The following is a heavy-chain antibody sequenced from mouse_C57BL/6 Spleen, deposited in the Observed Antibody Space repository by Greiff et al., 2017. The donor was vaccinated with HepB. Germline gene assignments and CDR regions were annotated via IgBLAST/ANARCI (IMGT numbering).Heavy chain of an antibody. CDR3: ARSGYGNYRGCAMDY. J-gene: IGHJ4*01. CDR1: GYTFTSYW. D-gene: IGHD2-1*01. V-gene: IGHV1-69*01. Sequence: QVQLQQPGAELVMPGASVKLSCKASGYTFTSYWMHWVKQRPGQGLEWIGEIDPSDSYTNYNQKFKGKSTLTVDKSSSTAYTQLSSLTSEDSAVYYCARSGYGNYRGCAMDYWGQGTSVTVSS. CDR2: IDPSDSYT.